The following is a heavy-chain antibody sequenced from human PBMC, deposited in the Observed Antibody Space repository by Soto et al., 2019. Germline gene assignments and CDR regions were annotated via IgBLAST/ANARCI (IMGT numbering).Heavy chain of an antibody. V-gene: IGHV1-69*01. J-gene: IGHJ4*02. CDR3: AREGGGDYGGNSDYFVY. D-gene: IGHD4-17*01. Sequence: QVQLVQSGAEVKKPGSSVKVSCKASGGTFSSYAISWVRQAPGQGLEWMGGIIPIFGTANYAQKFQGRVTITADESTSTAYMELSSLRSEDTAVYYCAREGGGDYGGNSDYFVYWGQGTLVTVSS. CDR1: GGTFSSYA. CDR2: IIPIFGTA.